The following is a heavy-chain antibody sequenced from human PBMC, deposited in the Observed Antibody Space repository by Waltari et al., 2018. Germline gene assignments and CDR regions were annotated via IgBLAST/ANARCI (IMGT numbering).Heavy chain of an antibody. Sequence: QVQLVQSGAEVKKPGASGKVYCKASGYIFTDFYIHWVRQAPGQGLEWMGTVNPNGGRATYAQKLQDRVTMTRDTSTSTVYMELSRLRSEDTAVYYCARAGSTLIWGVAEWGQGTLVTVSS. CDR1: GYIFTDFY. V-gene: IGHV1-46*04. J-gene: IGHJ4*02. D-gene: IGHD2-2*01. CDR3: ARAGSTLIWGVAE. CDR2: VNPNGGRA.